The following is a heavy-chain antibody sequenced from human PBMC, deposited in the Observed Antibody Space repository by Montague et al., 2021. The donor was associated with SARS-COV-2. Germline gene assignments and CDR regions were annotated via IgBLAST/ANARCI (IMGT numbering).Heavy chain of an antibody. D-gene: IGHD3-22*01. Sequence: CAISGDSVSSNSAAWNWIRLFPSRGPEWLGRTYYRSKWYNDYAVXLKXRITINPDTSKNQFSLQLNSVTAEDTAVYYCARELRRIIMIVDIRGFDYWGQGTLVTVSS. J-gene: IGHJ4*02. CDR3: ARELRRIIMIVDIRGFDY. V-gene: IGHV6-1*01. CDR2: TYYRSKWYN. CDR1: GDSVSSNSAA.